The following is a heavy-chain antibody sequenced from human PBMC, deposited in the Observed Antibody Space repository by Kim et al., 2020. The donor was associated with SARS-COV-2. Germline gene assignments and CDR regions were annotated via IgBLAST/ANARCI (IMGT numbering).Heavy chain of an antibody. CDR1: GFTFSSYS. V-gene: IGHV3-48*02. D-gene: IGHD3-10*01. J-gene: IGHJ3*02. Sequence: GGSLRLSCAASGFTFSSYSMNWVRQAPGKGLEWVSYISSSSSTIYYADSVKGRFTISRDNAKNSLYLQMNSLRDEDTAVYYCARDHGPGVLLWFGEFEDAFDIWGQGTMVTVSS. CDR2: ISSSSSTI. CDR3: ARDHGPGVLLWFGEFEDAFDI.